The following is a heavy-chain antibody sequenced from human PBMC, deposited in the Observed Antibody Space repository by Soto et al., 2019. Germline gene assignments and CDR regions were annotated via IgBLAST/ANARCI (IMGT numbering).Heavy chain of an antibody. CDR3: ARRIVATETFDY. J-gene: IGHJ4*02. D-gene: IGHD5-12*01. CDR2: ISYSGTT. Sequence: SETLSLTCTVSGESISSNNNYWSWIRQPPGEGLEWIGFISYSGTTSYSPSLKSRVAISLDTSKNQFSLSLSSVTAADTAVYYCARRIVATETFDYWGQGTLVTVSS. CDR1: GESISSNNNY. V-gene: IGHV4-30-4*01.